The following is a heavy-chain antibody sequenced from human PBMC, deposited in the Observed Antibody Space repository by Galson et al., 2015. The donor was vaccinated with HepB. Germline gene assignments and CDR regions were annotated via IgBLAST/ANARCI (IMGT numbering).Heavy chain of an antibody. CDR1: GGTFSSYT. CDR3: ATHYYGSGSYYNWRGDYFDY. V-gene: IGHV1-69*02. D-gene: IGHD3-10*01. CDR2: IIPILGIA. J-gene: IGHJ4*02. Sequence: SVKVSCKASGGTFSSYTISWVRQAPGQGLGWMGRIIPILGIANYAQKFQGRVTITADKSTSTAYMELSSLRSEDTAVYYCATHYYGSGSYYNWRGDYFDYWGQGTLVTVSS.